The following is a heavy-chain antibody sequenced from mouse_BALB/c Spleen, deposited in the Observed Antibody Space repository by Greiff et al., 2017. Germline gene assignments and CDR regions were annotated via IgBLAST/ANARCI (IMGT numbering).Heavy chain of an antibody. CDR1: GYTFTDYV. CDR3: ARRGSGSSYDWYFDV. D-gene: IGHD1-1*01. CDR2: IYPGSGST. J-gene: IGHJ1*01. Sequence: VQGVESGPELVKPGASVKMSCKASGYTFTDYVISWVKQRTGQGLEWIGEIYPGSGSTYYNEKFKGKATLTADKSSNTAYMQLSSLTSEDSAVYFCARRGSGSSYDWYFDVWGAGTTVTVSS. V-gene: IGHV1-77*01.